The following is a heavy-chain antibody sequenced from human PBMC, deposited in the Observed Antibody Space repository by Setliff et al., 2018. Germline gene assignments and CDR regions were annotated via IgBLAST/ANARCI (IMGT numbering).Heavy chain of an antibody. Sequence: SETLSLTCTVSGGSVGSGNFYWSWIRQTAGKGLEWIGLIQSSGNTNYNPSLQSRVTISIDTSKNQFSLKMTSVTAADTALYYCAGTPARGTTWLSPFDYWGQGTLGTAPQ. CDR1: GGSVGSGNFY. CDR2: IQSSGNT. J-gene: IGHJ4*02. D-gene: IGHD5-12*01. CDR3: AGTPARGTTWLSPFDY. V-gene: IGHV4-61*02.